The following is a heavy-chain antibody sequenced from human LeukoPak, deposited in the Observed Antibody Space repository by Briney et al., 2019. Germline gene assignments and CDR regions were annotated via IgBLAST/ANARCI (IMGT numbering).Heavy chain of an antibody. CDR2: IFYSGIT. Sequence: SETLSLTCTVSGDSLSNYYWSWIRQPPGKGLEWIAYIFYSGITNFNSSLKSRVTISVDTSENQFSLKLSSVTAADTALYYCARLVGNRRATHDHWGQGTQVTVSS. CDR1: GDSLSNYY. D-gene: IGHD1-14*01. V-gene: IGHV4-59*08. J-gene: IGHJ4*02. CDR3: ARLVGNRRATHDH.